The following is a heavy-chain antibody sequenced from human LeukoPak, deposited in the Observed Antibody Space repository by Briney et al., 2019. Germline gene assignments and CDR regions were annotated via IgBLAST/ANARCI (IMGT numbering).Heavy chain of an antibody. Sequence: TSETLSLTCTVSGGSISSYYWSWIRQPPGKGLEWIGYIYYSGSTNYNPSLKSRVTISVDTSKNQFSLKLSSVTAADTAVYYCARFVPLAYYYDSSGAFDIWGQGTMVTVSS. D-gene: IGHD3-22*01. CDR1: GGSISSYY. V-gene: IGHV4-59*08. CDR3: ARFVPLAYYYDSSGAFDI. CDR2: IYYSGST. J-gene: IGHJ3*02.